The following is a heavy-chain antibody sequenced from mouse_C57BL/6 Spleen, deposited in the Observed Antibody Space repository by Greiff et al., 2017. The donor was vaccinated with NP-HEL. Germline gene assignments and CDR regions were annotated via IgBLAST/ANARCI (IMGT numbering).Heavy chain of an antibody. D-gene: IGHD1-1*01. CDR3: ARSSHYYGTSDYFDY. V-gene: IGHV1-58*01. CDR1: GYTFTSYG. J-gene: IGHJ2*01. CDR2: LYIGNGYT. Sequence: EVQLQQSGAELVRPGSSVKMSCKTSGYTFTSYGINWVKQRPGQGLEWIGYLYIGNGYTEYNEKFKGKATLTSDTSSRTAYMQRSRLTSEDSAIYFCARSSHYYGTSDYFDYWGQGTTLTVSS.